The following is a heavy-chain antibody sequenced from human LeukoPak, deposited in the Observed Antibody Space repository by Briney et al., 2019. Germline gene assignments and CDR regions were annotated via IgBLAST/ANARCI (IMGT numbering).Heavy chain of an antibody. Sequence: PGRSLRLSCAASGFTFDDYAMHWVRQAPGKGLEWVSAISWNSGSMGYADSVKGRFTISRDNSKNTLYLQMNSLRAEDTAVYYCAKSPHFVVLPSGGYYFDYWGQGTLVTVSS. CDR2: ISWNSGSM. D-gene: IGHD2-2*01. CDR3: AKSPHFVVLPSGGYYFDY. J-gene: IGHJ4*02. V-gene: IGHV3-9*01. CDR1: GFTFDDYA.